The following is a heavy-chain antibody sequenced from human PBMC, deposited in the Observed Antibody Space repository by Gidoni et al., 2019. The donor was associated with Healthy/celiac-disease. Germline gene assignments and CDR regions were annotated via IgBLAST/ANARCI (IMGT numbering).Heavy chain of an antibody. CDR2: ISSSSSTI. J-gene: IGHJ4*02. Sequence: EVQLVESGGGLVQPGGSLRLSCAASGFTFSSYSMNWVRQAPGKGLEWVSYISSSSSTIYYADSVKGRFTISRDNAKNSLYLQMNSLRAEDTAVYYCARLPYSSSFRLRRFDYWGQGTLVTVSS. CDR3: ARLPYSSSFRLRRFDY. CDR1: GFTFSSYS. D-gene: IGHD6-6*01. V-gene: IGHV3-48*04.